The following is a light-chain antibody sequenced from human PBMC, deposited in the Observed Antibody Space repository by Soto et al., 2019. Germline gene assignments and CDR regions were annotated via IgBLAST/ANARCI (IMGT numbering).Light chain of an antibody. V-gene: IGKV2-28*01. CDR1: QSLLHSNGYKY. CDR2: LGS. J-gene: IGKJ1*01. Sequence: DIVMTQSPLSLPVTPGEPASISCRSSQSLLHSNGYKYLDWYLQKPGQSPQLLIYLGSNRASGVPDRFSGSGSGTDFTLKISRVESEDVGVYYCMRALQTPWTFGQGTKVEIK. CDR3: MRALQTPWT.